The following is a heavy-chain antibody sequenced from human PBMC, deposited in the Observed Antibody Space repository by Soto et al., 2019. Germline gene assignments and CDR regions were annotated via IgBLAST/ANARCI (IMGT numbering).Heavy chain of an antibody. D-gene: IGHD6-13*01. V-gene: IGHV1-8*01. CDR3: ARVYVPYSSSWYWFDP. CDR1: GYTFTSYD. CDR2: MNPNSGNT. Sequence: GASVKVSCKASGYTFTSYDINWARQATGQGLEWMGWMNPNSGNTGYAQKFQGRVTMTRNTSISTAYMELSSLRSEDTAVYYCARVYVPYSSSWYWFDPWGQGTLVTVSS. J-gene: IGHJ5*02.